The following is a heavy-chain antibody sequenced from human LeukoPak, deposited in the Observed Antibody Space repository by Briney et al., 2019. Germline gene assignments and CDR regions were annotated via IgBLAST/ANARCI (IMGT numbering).Heavy chain of an antibody. D-gene: IGHD3-9*01. CDR3: ARDSTYYDVLDALEY. CDR1: GFTFITYW. CDR2: IKQDGSEK. J-gene: IGHJ4*02. Sequence: GGSLRLSCAASGFTFITYWMSWVRQAPGKGREGVANIKQDGSEKYYVDSVKGRFSISRDNAKNSLYLQMNSLRAEDTAVYYCARDSTYYDVLDALEYWGQGTLVTVSS. V-gene: IGHV3-7*04.